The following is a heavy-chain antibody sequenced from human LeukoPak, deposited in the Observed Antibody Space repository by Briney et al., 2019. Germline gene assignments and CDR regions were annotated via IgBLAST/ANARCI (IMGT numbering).Heavy chain of an antibody. J-gene: IGHJ4*02. CDR1: GYTFTSYG. CDR2: ISAYNGNT. V-gene: IGHV1-18*01. CDR3: ARDQSLTVAGKFDY. Sequence: GASVKVSCKASGYTFTSYGISWVRQAPGQGLEWMGWISAYNGNTNYAQKLQSRVTMTTDTSTSTAYMELRSLRSDDTAVYYCARDQSLTVAGKFDYWGQGTLVAVSS. D-gene: IGHD6-19*01.